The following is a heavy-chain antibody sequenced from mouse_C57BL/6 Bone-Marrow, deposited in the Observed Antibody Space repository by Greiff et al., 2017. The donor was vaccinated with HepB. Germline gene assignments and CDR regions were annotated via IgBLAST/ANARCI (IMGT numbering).Heavy chain of an antibody. CDR2: IGPNSGGT. J-gene: IGHJ4*01. Sequence: QVQLQQPGAELVKPGASVKLSCKASGYTFTSYWMHWVKQSPGRGLEWIGRIGPNSGGTKYNEKFKSKATLTVDKPSSTAYMQLSSLTSKDSAVYYCARGSYYGSSLMDDWGQGTSVTVSS. CDR3: ARGSYYGSSLMDD. V-gene: IGHV1-72*01. D-gene: IGHD1-1*01. CDR1: GYTFTSYW.